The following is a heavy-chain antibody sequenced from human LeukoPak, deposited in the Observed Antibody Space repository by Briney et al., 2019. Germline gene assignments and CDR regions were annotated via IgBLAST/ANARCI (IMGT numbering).Heavy chain of an antibody. J-gene: IGHJ4*02. Sequence: ASVKVSCKASGYTFTGYYMHWVRQAPGKGLEWMGGFDPEDGETIYAQKFQGRVTMTEDTSTDTAYMELSSLRSEDTAVYYCATPTYYYDSSGYYWGQGTLVTVSS. CDR3: ATPTYYYDSSGYY. CDR2: FDPEDGET. D-gene: IGHD3-22*01. CDR1: GYTFTGYY. V-gene: IGHV1-24*01.